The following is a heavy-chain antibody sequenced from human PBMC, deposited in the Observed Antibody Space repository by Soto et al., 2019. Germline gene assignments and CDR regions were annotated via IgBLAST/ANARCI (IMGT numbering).Heavy chain of an antibody. CDR1: GGSVSGYY. Sequence: QVQLQQWGAGLLKPSETLSLTCAVYGGSVSGYYWSWIRQPPGKGLEWIGEINHSGSTNYNPSLKSRVTISVDTSKNQFSLKLSSVTAADTAVYYCARRHRRTQLRYGSGSYLYWYFDLWGRGTLVTVSS. CDR3: ARRHRRTQLRYGSGSYLYWYFDL. J-gene: IGHJ2*01. CDR2: INHSGST. V-gene: IGHV4-34*01. D-gene: IGHD3-10*01.